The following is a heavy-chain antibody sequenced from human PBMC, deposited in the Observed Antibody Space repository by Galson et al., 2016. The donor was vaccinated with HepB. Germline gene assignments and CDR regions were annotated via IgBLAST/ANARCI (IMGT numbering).Heavy chain of an antibody. CDR3: VRGAGGYAPHFDY. J-gene: IGHJ4*02. D-gene: IGHD5-12*01. CDR1: GFTFNYYG. Sequence: SLRLSCAASGFTFNYYGMIWVRQAPGKGLEWVSFISSHNSDIYYADSVNGRFTISRDNAYNSLYLQMNSLRVEDTAVYYCVRGAGGYAPHFDYRGQGTLVTVSS. V-gene: IGHV3-21*01. CDR2: ISSHNSDI.